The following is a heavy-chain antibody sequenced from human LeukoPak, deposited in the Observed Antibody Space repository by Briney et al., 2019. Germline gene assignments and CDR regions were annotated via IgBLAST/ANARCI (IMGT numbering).Heavy chain of an antibody. V-gene: IGHV1-2*02. CDR1: GYTFTGYY. J-gene: IGHJ4*02. Sequence: ASVNVSCKASGYTFTGYYMHWVRQAPGQGLEGVGWINPNSGGTNYAQKFQGRVTMTRDTSISTAYMELSRLRSDDTAVYYCARVQGIVGATNDYCFDYWGQGTLVTVSS. CDR3: ARVQGIVGATNDYCFDY. D-gene: IGHD1-26*01. CDR2: INPNSGGT.